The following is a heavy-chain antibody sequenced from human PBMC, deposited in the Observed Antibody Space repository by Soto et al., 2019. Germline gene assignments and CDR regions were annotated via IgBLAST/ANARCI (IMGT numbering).Heavy chain of an antibody. CDR2: INAGNGNT. Sequence: VASVKVSCKASGYTFTSYAMHWVRQAPGQRLEWMGWINAGNGNTKYSQKFQGRVTITRDESTSTAYMELSSLRSEDTAVYYCARDALDCSGGSCSFFDYWGQGTLVTVSS. CDR3: ARDALDCSGGSCSFFDY. D-gene: IGHD2-15*01. V-gene: IGHV1-3*01. J-gene: IGHJ4*02. CDR1: GYTFTSYA.